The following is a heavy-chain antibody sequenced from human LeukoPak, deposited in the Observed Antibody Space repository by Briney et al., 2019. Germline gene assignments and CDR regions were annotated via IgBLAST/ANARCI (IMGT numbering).Heavy chain of an antibody. D-gene: IGHD3-16*01. CDR3: TTDQLTSRMDV. V-gene: IGHV4-4*07. J-gene: IGHJ6*04. CDR1: GGYITDYH. Sequence: PPETLSLTRTVSGGYITDYHWRWVRQSAGKGLEWIGRILTSGNIDYAPYLKSRVTMSVDTSRKYVSLKLSSVTAADTAVYYWTTDQLTSRMDVWGEGAAVTVSS. CDR2: ILTSGNI.